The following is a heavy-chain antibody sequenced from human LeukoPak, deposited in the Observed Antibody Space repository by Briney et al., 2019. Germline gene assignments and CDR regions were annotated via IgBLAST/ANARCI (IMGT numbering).Heavy chain of an antibody. D-gene: IGHD3-16*02. CDR3: ARESSDAFDV. Sequence: SQTLSLTCAISEDSVSTHSAAWSWIRQSPSRGLEWLGRTYYRSKWYNDYAVSVKSRITINPDTSKNQFSLQLNSVTPEDTAVYYCARESSDAFDVWGQGTMVTVSS. V-gene: IGHV6-1*01. CDR1: EDSVSTHSAA. J-gene: IGHJ3*01. CDR2: TYYRSKWYN.